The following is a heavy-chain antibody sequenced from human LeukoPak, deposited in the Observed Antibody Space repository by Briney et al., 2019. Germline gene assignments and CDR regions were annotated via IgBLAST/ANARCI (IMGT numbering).Heavy chain of an antibody. CDR3: AREASSGWYYFDY. CDR1: GFTFSSYG. Sequence: GGSLRLSCAASGFTFSSYGMPWVRQAPGKGLEWVAVIWYDGSNKYYADSVKGRFTISRDNSKNTLYLQMNSLRAEDTAVYYCAREASSGWYYFDYWGQGTLVTVSS. V-gene: IGHV3-33*01. D-gene: IGHD6-19*01. J-gene: IGHJ4*02. CDR2: IWYDGSNK.